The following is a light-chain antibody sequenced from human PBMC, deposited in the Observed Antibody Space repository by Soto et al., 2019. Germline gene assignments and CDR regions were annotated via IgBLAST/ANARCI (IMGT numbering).Light chain of an antibody. V-gene: IGKV3-11*01. Sequence: EIVLTQSPATLSLSPGDRATLSCRASHSISNYLAWYQQKPGQAPRLLIYDASNRATGIPARFSGSGSGTDFTLTISSLEPEDFAVYYCQQRSNWPLTFGGGTKVEIK. CDR2: DAS. CDR1: HSISNY. J-gene: IGKJ4*01. CDR3: QQRSNWPLT.